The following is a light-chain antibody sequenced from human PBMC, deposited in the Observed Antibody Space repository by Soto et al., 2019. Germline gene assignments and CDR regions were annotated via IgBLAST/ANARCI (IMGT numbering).Light chain of an antibody. CDR3: QQXMXYS. J-gene: IGKJ1*01. CDR2: DAS. Sequence: IVLTQSPATLSLSPGERAALSCRASQSISTYLAWYQQKPGQAPRLFIYDASNRATGIPARFSGSGSGTDFTLTISSLEPEDFXXXYCQQXMXYSFGQGTKVDIK. CDR1: QSISTY. V-gene: IGKV3-11*01.